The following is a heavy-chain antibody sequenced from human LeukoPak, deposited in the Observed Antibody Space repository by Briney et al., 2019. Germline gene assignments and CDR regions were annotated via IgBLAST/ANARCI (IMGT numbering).Heavy chain of an antibody. D-gene: IGHD3-16*02. J-gene: IGHJ4*02. Sequence: SETLSLNCAVYGGSFSGYYWSWIRQPPGRGLEWIGEINHSGSTNYKPSLKSRVTISVDTPKNQFSLKLSSVTAADTAVYYCARVPPRGCDYDWGSHRWYYFEYWGQGTLVTVSS. CDR2: INHSGST. V-gene: IGHV4-34*01. CDR1: GGSFSGYY. CDR3: ARVPPRGCDYDWGSHRWYYFEY.